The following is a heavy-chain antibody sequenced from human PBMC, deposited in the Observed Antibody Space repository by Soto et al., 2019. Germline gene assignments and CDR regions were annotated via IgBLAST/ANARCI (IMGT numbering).Heavy chain of an antibody. CDR2: IWYDGSNK. CDR3: VSEGKAEYGTVRGWTAP. J-gene: IGHJ5*02. Sequence: PGGSLRLSCAASGFSFRDYAMHWVRQVPDKGLEWVAVIWYDGSNKFYADSVKGRFTISRDNSKNTVDLQMNSLTAEDTAVYYCVSEGKAEYGTVRGWTAPWGQGTQVTVS. D-gene: IGHD6-19*01. CDR1: GFSFRDYA. V-gene: IGHV3-33*01.